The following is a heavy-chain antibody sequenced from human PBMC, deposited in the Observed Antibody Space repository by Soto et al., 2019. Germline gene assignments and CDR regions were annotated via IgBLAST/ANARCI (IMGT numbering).Heavy chain of an antibody. J-gene: IGHJ4*02. CDR3: ARTLYGDNVYD. Sequence: QVQLVQSGAEVKKPGASVKVSCKASGYTFTSYDINWVRQATGQGLEWMGWMNPNSGTTGYAQKFQGRVTMTRNTSISTADMELRSRRSEATAVYYCARTLYGDNVYDWGQGTLVTVSS. D-gene: IGHD4-17*01. V-gene: IGHV1-8*01. CDR2: MNPNSGTT. CDR1: GYTFTSYD.